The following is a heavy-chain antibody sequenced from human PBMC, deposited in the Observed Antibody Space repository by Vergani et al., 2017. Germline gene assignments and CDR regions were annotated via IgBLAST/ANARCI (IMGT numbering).Heavy chain of an antibody. CDR3: ARDPSWLLVGRYYYGMAV. CDR1: GGTFTSSA. CDR2: IIPIFGTA. Sequence: QVQLVQSGAEVKKPGSSVKVSCKASGGTFTSSAISWVRQAPGQGLEWMGRIIPIFGTANYAQKFQGRVTITADESTSTAYMELSSLRSEDTAVYYCARDPSWLLVGRYYYGMAVWGEGTTVTVSS. D-gene: IGHD2-15*01. V-gene: IGHV1-69*13. J-gene: IGHJ6*01.